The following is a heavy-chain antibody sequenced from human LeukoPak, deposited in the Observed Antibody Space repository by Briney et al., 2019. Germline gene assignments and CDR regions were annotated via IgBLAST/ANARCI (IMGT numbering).Heavy chain of an antibody. V-gene: IGHV1-69*04. CDR3: AQIHYGSGSYYNGGYGMDV. CDR2: IIPILGIA. J-gene: IGHJ6*02. CDR1: GGTFSSYA. D-gene: IGHD3-10*01. Sequence: GASVKVSCKASGGTFSSYAISWVRQAPGQGLEWMGRIIPILGIANYAQKFQGRVTITADKSTSTAYMELSSLISEDTAVYYCAQIHYGSGSYYNGGYGMDVWGQGTTVTVSS.